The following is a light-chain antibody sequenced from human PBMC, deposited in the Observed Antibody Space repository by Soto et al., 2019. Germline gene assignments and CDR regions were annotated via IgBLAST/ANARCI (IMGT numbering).Light chain of an antibody. CDR3: QQFDDSPFT. J-gene: IGKJ3*01. V-gene: IGKV1D-13*01. Sequence: AIPFTQSPSSLSASVGDIVTIPCRASHGISSALAWYQQTPGRATKLLIYDASTLASGVPSRFSGSRSGTDFTLTVSSLQTDDVATYYCQQFDDSPFTFGPGTKLDI. CDR2: DAS. CDR1: HGISSA.